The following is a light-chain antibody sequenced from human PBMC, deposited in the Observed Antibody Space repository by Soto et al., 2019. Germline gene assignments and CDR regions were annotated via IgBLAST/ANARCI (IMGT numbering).Light chain of an antibody. J-gene: IGKJ1*01. CDR3: QQYGTSPWT. V-gene: IGKV3-15*01. Sequence: EITMTQSPATLSVSPGERATLSCRASQSVSSNLAWYQQKPGQAPRLLIYGASTRATGIPARFSGSGSGTDFTLTISRLEPEDFAVYYCQQYGTSPWTFGQGTKVDIK. CDR1: QSVSSN. CDR2: GAS.